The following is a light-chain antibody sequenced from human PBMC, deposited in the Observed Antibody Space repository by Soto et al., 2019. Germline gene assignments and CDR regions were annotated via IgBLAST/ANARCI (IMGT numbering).Light chain of an antibody. CDR3: AAWDDHLNGFV. CDR1: SSNIGSNT. Sequence: QSVLTQPPSASGTPGQRGTISCSGGSSNIGSNTVNWYQQLPGTPPKLLIYSNNQRPSGVPDRFSVTESGTSASLAISGLHSEDEADYYCAAWDDHLNGFVFGIGTQLTVL. J-gene: IGLJ1*01. CDR2: SNN. V-gene: IGLV1-44*01.